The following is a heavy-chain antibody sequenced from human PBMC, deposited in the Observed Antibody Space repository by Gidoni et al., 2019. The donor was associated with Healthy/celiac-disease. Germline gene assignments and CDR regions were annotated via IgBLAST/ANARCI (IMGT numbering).Heavy chain of an antibody. J-gene: IGHJ4*02. D-gene: IGHD3-10*01. CDR3: ARVADYGSGSYCTTFDY. CDR1: AGSIISRNW. V-gene: IGHV4-4*02. Sequence: QVQLQESGPGLVKPSGTLYLTCAVSAGSIISRNWWSWVRQPPGKGLEWIGEIYHSGSTNYNPSLKSRVTISVDKSKNQFSLKLSSVTAADTAVYYCARVADYGSGSYCTTFDYWGQGTLVTVSS. CDR2: IYHSGST.